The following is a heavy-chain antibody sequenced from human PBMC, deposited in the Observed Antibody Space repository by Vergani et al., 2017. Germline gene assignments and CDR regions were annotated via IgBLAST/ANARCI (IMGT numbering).Heavy chain of an antibody. D-gene: IGHD3-22*01. CDR3: AKRRVVARWAFDI. Sequence: EAQLLESGGGLVQPGGSLRLSCVASGFPFSSHGMSWVRQTPGKGPEWVSCISSGGDYTYYSDSVKGRFSVSRDNSKNTLYLQINSLRAEDTAVYFCAKRRVVARWAFDIWGRGTMVTVSS. V-gene: IGHV3-23*01. J-gene: IGHJ3*02. CDR1: GFPFSSHG. CDR2: ISSGGDYT.